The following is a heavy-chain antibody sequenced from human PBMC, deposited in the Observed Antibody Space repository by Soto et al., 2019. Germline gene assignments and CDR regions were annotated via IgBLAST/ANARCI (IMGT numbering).Heavy chain of an antibody. CDR3: ARDSYDILTGQKRYFDF. J-gene: IGHJ4*02. CDR1: GFSFEDYT. V-gene: IGHV3-43*01. CDR2: ISWDGGIT. D-gene: IGHD3-9*01. Sequence: GGSLRLSCAASGFSFEDYTMHWVRQGPGKGPGWISLISWDGGITDYSDSVKGRSISSRDNSKNSLFLEMNSLTSEDAAMYFCARDSYDILTGQKRYFDFWGQGTLVTVSS.